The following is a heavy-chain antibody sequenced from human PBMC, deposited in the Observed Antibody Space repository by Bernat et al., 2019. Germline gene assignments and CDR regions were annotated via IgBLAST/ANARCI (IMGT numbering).Heavy chain of an antibody. CDR3: ARPEGYYYGSGSYYP. CDR2: IIPILGIA. V-gene: IGHV1-69*02. Sequence: QVQLVQSGAEVKKPGSSVKVSCKASGGTFSSYTISWVRQAPGQGLEWMGRIIPILGIANYAQKFQSRVTITADKSTSTAYMELSSLRSEDTAVYYCARPEGYYYGSGSYYPWGQGTLVTVSS. CDR1: GGTFSSYT. D-gene: IGHD3-10*01. J-gene: IGHJ5*02.